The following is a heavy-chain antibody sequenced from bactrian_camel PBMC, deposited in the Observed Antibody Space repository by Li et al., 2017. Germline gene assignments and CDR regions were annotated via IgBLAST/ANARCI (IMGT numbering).Heavy chain of an antibody. J-gene: IGHJ6*01. CDR1: DYTYFC. D-gene: IGHD2*01. V-gene: IGHV3-2*01. CDR2: IYSNGRNT. CDR3: ATDPKLIRDDHSLPCPGGMWSTDYGG. Sequence: HVQLVESGGGSVQAGGSLRLSCADSDYTYFCMGWFRQAPGKERERVASIYSNGRNTYYADSVKGRFTISKDNAKNTFYLQMNYLRPEDTAVYYCATDPKLIRDDHSLPCPGGMWSTDYGGWGLGTQVTVS.